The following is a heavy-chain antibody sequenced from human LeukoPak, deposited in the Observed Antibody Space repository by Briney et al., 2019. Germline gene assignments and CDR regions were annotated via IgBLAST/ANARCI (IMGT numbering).Heavy chain of an antibody. CDR3: ATGFWGSLETDY. D-gene: IGHD3-16*02. J-gene: IGHJ4*02. Sequence: GASVKVSCKVSGYTLTELSMHWVRQAPGKGLEWMGGFDPEDGETIYAQKFQGRVTMTEDTSTDTAYMELSSLRSEDTAVCYCATGFWGSLETDYWGQGTLVTVSS. CDR1: GYTLTELS. CDR2: FDPEDGET. V-gene: IGHV1-24*01.